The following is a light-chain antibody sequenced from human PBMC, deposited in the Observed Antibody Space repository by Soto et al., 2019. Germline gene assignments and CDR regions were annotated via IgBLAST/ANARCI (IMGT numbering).Light chain of an antibody. CDR1: QSVLYSPNNKNY. Sequence: DIVMTQSPDSLAVSLGERATINCKSSQSVLYSPNNKNYLAWYQQKPGQPPQLLIYWASTRESGVPDRFSGSGSGTDFTLTITSLQPEDVALYYCQQYYSTPWAFGQGTKVEIK. CDR2: WAS. V-gene: IGKV4-1*01. J-gene: IGKJ1*01. CDR3: QQYYSTPWA.